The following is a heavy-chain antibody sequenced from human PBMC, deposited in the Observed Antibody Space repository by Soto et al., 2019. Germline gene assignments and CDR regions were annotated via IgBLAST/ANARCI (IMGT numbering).Heavy chain of an antibody. D-gene: IGHD2-15*01. Sequence: PGESLKISCQGSGYSFGAYWIGWVRQMPGKGLEWMGIIFPGDSDTRYRPSFQGQVTISVDKPINTAYLQWSSLKTSDTAMYFGARGGIIGTPPDYWGQGTQVTVSS. CDR1: GYSFGAYW. CDR3: ARGGIIGTPPDY. J-gene: IGHJ4*02. CDR2: IFPGDSDT. V-gene: IGHV5-51*01.